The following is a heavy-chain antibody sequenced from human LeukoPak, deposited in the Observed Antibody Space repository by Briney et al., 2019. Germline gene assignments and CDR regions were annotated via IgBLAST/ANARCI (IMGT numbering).Heavy chain of an antibody. J-gene: IGHJ5*02. CDR3: ARVVSSSWYGGNWFDP. D-gene: IGHD6-13*01. CDR2: ISGSGGST. CDR1: GFTFSSYA. V-gene: IGHV3-23*01. Sequence: GGSLRLSCAASGFTFSSYAMSWVRQAPGKGLEWVSAISGSGGSTYYADSVKGRFTISRDNSKNTLYLQMNSLRAEDTAVYYCARVVSSSWYGGNWFDPWGQGTLVTVSS.